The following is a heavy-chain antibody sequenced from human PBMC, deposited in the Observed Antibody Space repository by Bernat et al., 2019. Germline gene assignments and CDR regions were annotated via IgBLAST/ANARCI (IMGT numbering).Heavy chain of an antibody. CDR1: GFAFSSYA. CDR2: ISDEGSNK. V-gene: IGHV3-30-3*01. CDR3: AREGSFDDFDY. D-gene: IGHD2-15*01. Sequence: QVQLVESGGGVVQPGRSLRLSCAASGFAFSSYAMHGVRQAPGKGLEWVAVISDEGSNKYYADSVKVRFTIYRDNSKNTLYLQMNNLRAEDTAVSYCAREGSFDDFDYWGQGTLVTVSS. J-gene: IGHJ4*02.